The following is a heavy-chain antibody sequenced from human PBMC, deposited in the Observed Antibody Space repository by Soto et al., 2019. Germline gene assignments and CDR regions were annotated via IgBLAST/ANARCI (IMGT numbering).Heavy chain of an antibody. CDR3: ASHIVVVPAARDYYYYMDV. Sequence: SVKVSCKASGGTFSSYTISWVRQAPGQGLEWMGRIIPILGIANYAQKFQGRVTITADKSTSTAYMELSSLRSEDTAVYYCASHIVVVPAARDYYYYMDVWGKGTTVTVSS. V-gene: IGHV1-69*02. D-gene: IGHD2-2*01. CDR1: GGTFSSYT. CDR2: IIPILGIA. J-gene: IGHJ6*03.